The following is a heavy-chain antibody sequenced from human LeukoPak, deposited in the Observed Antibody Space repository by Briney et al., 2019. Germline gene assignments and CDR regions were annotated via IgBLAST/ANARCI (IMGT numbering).Heavy chain of an antibody. V-gene: IGHV3-49*04. Sequence: GGSLRLSCTASGFTFGDYAMSWVRQAPGKGLEWVGFIRSKAYGGTTEYAASVKGRFTISRDDSKSIAYLQMNSLKTEDTAVYYCTRDYSSSWYPSWFDPWGQGTLVTVSS. CDR3: TRDYSSSWYPSWFDP. CDR2: IRSKAYGGTT. D-gene: IGHD6-13*01. CDR1: GFTFGDYA. J-gene: IGHJ5*02.